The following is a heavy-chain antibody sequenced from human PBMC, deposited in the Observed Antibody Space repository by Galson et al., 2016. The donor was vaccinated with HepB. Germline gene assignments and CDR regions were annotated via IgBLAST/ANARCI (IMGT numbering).Heavy chain of an antibody. D-gene: IGHD4-17*01. J-gene: IGHJ5*02. Sequence: SLRLSCATSGFTFSSYWMTWVRQAPGKGLEWVDNINQDGIEKYYVGSVEGRFTISRDNAKKSLYLQMDSLRAEDTAVYYCARSGEPSWGQGTLVTVSS. CDR2: INQDGIEK. V-gene: IGHV3-7*01. CDR3: ARSGEPS. CDR1: GFTFSSYW.